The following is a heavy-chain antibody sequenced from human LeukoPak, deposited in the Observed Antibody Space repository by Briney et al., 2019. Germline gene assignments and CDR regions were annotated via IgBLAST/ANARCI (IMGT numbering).Heavy chain of an antibody. CDR3: ARSAYYESSGFYYDS. Sequence: GGSLRLYCIASGFTFSKHWIHWIRQVPGQGPVWVSRINPSGSTTNCADSVKGRFTISRDNAKNTLYLQMNGLRVEDTAVYYCARSAYYESSGFYYDSWGQGTLVTVSS. D-gene: IGHD3-22*01. V-gene: IGHV3-74*01. J-gene: IGHJ5*02. CDR1: GFTFSKHW. CDR2: INPSGSTT.